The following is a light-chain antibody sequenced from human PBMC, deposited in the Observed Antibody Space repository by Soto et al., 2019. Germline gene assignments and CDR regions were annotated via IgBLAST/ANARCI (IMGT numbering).Light chain of an antibody. CDR3: QQYGSSGT. J-gene: IGKJ1*01. Sequence: IELTQSAGTLSLSPGERATLSCRASQSVSNNYLAWYQQKPGQAPRLLIYGASNRATGIPDRFSGSGSGTDFTLTISRLEPEDFAVYSCQQYGSSGTFGQGTKVDIK. V-gene: IGKV3-20*01. CDR1: QSVSNNY. CDR2: GAS.